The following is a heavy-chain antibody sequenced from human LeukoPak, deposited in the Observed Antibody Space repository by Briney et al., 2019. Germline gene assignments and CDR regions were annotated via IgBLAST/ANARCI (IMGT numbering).Heavy chain of an antibody. CDR1: GFTFSSYS. V-gene: IGHV3-21*01. CDR3: ARAAVTTRYYYYYYGMDV. CDR2: ISSSSSYI. Sequence: GGSLRLSCAASGFTFSSYSMNWVRQAPGKGLEWVSSISSSSSYIYYADSVKGRFTISRDNAKNSLYLQMNSLRAEDTAVYCCARAAVTTRYYYYYYGMDVWGQGTTVTVSS. D-gene: IGHD4-17*01. J-gene: IGHJ6*02.